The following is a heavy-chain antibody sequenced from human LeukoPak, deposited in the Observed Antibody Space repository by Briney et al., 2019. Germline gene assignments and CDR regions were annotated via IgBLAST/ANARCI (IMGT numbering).Heavy chain of an antibody. CDR2: ISGSGGST. CDR1: GFTFNNYA. CDR3: VRGCWPLDF. J-gene: IGHJ4*02. V-gene: IGHV3-23*01. Sequence: GGSLRLSCAASGFTFNNYAMSWVRQAPGKGLEWVSGISGSGGSTYYADSVKGRFTISRDNAKNSLSLEMNRLRAEDTAVYYCVRGCWPLDFWGQGTLVTVSS.